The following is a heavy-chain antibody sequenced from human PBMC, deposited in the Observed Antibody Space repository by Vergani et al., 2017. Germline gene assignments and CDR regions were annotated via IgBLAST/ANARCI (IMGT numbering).Heavy chain of an antibody. V-gene: IGHV4-59*01. J-gene: IGHJ3*02. Sequence: QVQLQESGPGLVKPSETLSLTCTVSGGSISSYYWSWIRQPPGKGLEWIGYSYYSGITNYNPSLKSRVTISVDTSKNQCSLKLSSVTAADTAVYYCARNPYCGGDCYSDAFDIWGQGTMVTVSS. CDR2: SYYSGIT. D-gene: IGHD2-21*02. CDR1: GGSISSYY. CDR3: ARNPYCGGDCYSDAFDI.